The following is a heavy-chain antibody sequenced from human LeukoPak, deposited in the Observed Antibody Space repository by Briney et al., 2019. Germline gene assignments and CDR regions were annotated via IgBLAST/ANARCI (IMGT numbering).Heavy chain of an antibody. CDR2: INPSGGST. D-gene: IGHD6-13*01. Sequence: WASVKVSCKASGYTFTSYYMHWVRQAPGQGLEWMGIINPSGGSTSYAQKFQGRVTMTRDMSTSTVYMELSSLRSEDTAVYYCARDQGTVIAAAGIDYWGQGTLVTVSS. V-gene: IGHV1-46*01. CDR3: ARDQGTVIAAAGIDY. J-gene: IGHJ4*02. CDR1: GYTFTSYY.